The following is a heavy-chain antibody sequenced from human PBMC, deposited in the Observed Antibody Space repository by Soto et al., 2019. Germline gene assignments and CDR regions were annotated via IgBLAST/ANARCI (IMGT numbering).Heavy chain of an antibody. Sequence: GDSLKISCQCSGYTFSNFWIGWVRQLPGKGLDWMGIIYPGDHETRYSPSFHGKVTISAXXXIXXXYXQXXTLXASDTAFYFCARSPRSSPYFDYWGQGALVTVT. V-gene: IGHV5-51*01. CDR1: GYTFSNFW. CDR2: IYPGDHET. J-gene: IGHJ4*02. D-gene: IGHD6-13*01. CDR3: ARSPRSSPYFDY.